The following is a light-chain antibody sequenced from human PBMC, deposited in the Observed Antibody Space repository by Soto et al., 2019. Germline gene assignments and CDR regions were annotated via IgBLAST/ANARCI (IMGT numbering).Light chain of an antibody. CDR1: QGIRSY. Sequence: IQLTQSPSSLSASVGDRVARTCRASQGIRSYLAWYQQKPGEAPKLLISIASILQSGVPSRFSGSGSGTDFVLTISSLQPEDSATYYCQQLDSMPITFGQGTRLEIK. CDR2: IAS. V-gene: IGKV1-9*01. J-gene: IGKJ5*01. CDR3: QQLDSMPIT.